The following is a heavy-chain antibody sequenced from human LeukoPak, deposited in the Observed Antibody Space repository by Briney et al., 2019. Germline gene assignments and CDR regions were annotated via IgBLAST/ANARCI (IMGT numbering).Heavy chain of an antibody. CDR2: IKSKTDGGTT. Sequence: GGSLRLSCAASGFTFSNAWMSWVRQAPGKGLEWVGRIKSKTDGGTTDYAAPVKGRFTISRDDSKNTLYLQMNSLKTEDTAVYYCTTDEYSNGWYLGFWGQGTLVTVSS. CDR3: TTDEYSNGWYLGF. CDR1: GFTFSNAW. D-gene: IGHD6-19*01. V-gene: IGHV3-15*01. J-gene: IGHJ4*02.